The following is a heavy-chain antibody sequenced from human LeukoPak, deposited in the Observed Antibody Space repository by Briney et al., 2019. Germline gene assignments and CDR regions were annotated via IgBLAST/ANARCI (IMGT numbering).Heavy chain of an antibody. CDR2: IYTSGST. J-gene: IGHJ4*02. CDR1: GGSISSGSYY. Sequence: SETLSLTCTVSGGSISSGSYYWSWIRQPAGKGLEWIGRIYTSGSTNYNPSLKSRVTISVDTSKNQFSLKLSSVTAADTAVYYCAREITIFGVVNFDYWGQGTLVTVSS. D-gene: IGHD3-3*01. V-gene: IGHV4-61*02. CDR3: AREITIFGVVNFDY.